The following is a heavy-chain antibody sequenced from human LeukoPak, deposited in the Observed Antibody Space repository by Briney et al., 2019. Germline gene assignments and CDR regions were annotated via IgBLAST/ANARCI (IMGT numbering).Heavy chain of an antibody. V-gene: IGHV1-18*01. D-gene: IGHD3-10*01. CDR3: ARVIAAHTIYYFDY. CDR2: ISAYNGNT. Sequence: GASVKVSCKASGYTFTSYGISWVRQAPGQGLEWMGWISAYNGNTNYAQKPQGRVTMTTDTSTSTAYMELRSLRSDDTAVYYCARVIAAHTIYYFDYWGQGTLVTVSS. CDR1: GYTFTSYG. J-gene: IGHJ4*02.